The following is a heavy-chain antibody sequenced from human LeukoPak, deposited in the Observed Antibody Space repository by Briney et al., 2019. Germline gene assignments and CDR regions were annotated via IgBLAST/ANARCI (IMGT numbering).Heavy chain of an antibody. V-gene: IGHV3-15*01. J-gene: IGHJ4*02. CDR1: GFTFSNAW. D-gene: IGHD3-22*01. CDR2: IKSKTDGGTT. CDR3: TTTFRGEYYYDSSSFDY. Sequence: GGSLRLSCAASGFTFSNAWMSWVRQAPGKGLEWVGRIKSKTDGGTTDYAAPVKGRFTISRDDSKNPLYLQMNSLKTEDTAVYYCTTTFRGEYYYDSSSFDYWGQGTLVTVSS.